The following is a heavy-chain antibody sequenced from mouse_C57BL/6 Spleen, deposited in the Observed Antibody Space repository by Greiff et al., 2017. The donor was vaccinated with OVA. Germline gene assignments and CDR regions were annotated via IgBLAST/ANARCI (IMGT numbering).Heavy chain of an antibody. CDR2: ISSGSSTI. CDR3: ARNGYDVAMDY. CDR1: GFTFSDYG. Sequence: EVKLVESGGGLVKPGGSLKLSCAASGFTFSDYGMHWVRQAPEKGLEWVAYISSGSSTIYYADTVKGRFTISRDNAKNTLFLQMTSLRSEDTAMYYCARNGYDVAMDYWGQGTSVTVSS. J-gene: IGHJ4*01. V-gene: IGHV5-17*01. D-gene: IGHD2-2*01.